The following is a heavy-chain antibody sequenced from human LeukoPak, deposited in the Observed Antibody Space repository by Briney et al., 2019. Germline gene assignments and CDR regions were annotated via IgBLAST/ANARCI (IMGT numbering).Heavy chain of an antibody. J-gene: IGHJ4*02. CDR1: GFTFSSYG. V-gene: IGHV3-30*19. CDR3: ARVWVVPAAPDY. CDR2: ISYDGSNK. D-gene: IGHD2-2*01. Sequence: GGSLRLSCAASGFTFSSYGMHWVRQAPGKGLEWVAVISYDGSNKYYADSVKGRFTISRDNSKNTLYLQVNSLRAEDTAVYYCARVWVVPAAPDYWGQGTLVTVSS.